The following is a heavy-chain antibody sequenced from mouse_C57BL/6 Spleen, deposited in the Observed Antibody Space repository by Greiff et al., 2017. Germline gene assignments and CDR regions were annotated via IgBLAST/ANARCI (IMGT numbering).Heavy chain of an antibody. Sequence: EVKLMESGGGLVKPGGSLKLSCAASGFTFSSYAMSWVRQTPEKRLEWVATISDGGSYTYYPDNVKGRFTISRDNAKNNLYLQMSHLKSEDTAMYYCARGDDYDYSWYFDVWGTGTTVTVSS. D-gene: IGHD2-4*01. J-gene: IGHJ1*03. CDR2: ISDGGSYT. CDR1: GFTFSSYA. V-gene: IGHV5-4*03. CDR3: ARGDDYDYSWYFDV.